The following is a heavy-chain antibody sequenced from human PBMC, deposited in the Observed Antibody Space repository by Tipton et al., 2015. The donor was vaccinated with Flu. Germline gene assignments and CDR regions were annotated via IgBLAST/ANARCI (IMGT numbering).Heavy chain of an antibody. CDR1: GYTFTGYF. CDR3: ARVGAWNDLEF. Sequence: QVQLVQSGAEVKKSGASVKVSCKTSGYTFTGYFLHWVRRAPGQGLEWLGRINPHSGGTNFAENFQGRVTLTRDMSIATTYMELRDLTSDDTAIYYCARVGAWNDLEFWGQGTLVNVSS. D-gene: IGHD1-1*01. J-gene: IGHJ4*02. V-gene: IGHV1-2*06. CDR2: INPHSGGT.